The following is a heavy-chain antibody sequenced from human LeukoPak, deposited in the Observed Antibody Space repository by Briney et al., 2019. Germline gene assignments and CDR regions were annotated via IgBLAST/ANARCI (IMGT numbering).Heavy chain of an antibody. J-gene: IGHJ6*03. D-gene: IGHD1-26*01. CDR1: GYTFTGYY. CDR2: INPNSGDT. CDR3: ARISRVGATGHYYYYMDV. Sequence: RASVKVSCKASGYTFTGYYMHWVRQAPGQGLEWMGWINPNSGDTNYAQKFQGRVTMTRDTSISTAYMELSRLRSDDTAVYYCARISRVGATGHYYYYMDVWGKGTTVTVSS. V-gene: IGHV1-2*02.